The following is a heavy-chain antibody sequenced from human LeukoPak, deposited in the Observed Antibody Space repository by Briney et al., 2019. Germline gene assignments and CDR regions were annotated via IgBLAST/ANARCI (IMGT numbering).Heavy chain of an antibody. CDR2: IYSGGST. Sequence: PGGSLRLSCAASGFTFSRYAMSWVRQAPGKGLEWVSIIYSGGSTYYADSVKGRFTISRDNSKNTLYLHMNSLRAEDTAVYYCASRVVSEFDYWGQGTLVTVSS. V-gene: IGHV3-66*01. CDR1: GFTFSRYA. CDR3: ASRVVSEFDY. J-gene: IGHJ4*02. D-gene: IGHD3-22*01.